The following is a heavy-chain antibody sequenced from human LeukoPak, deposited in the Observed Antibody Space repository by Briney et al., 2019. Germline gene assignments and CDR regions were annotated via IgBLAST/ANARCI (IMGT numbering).Heavy chain of an antibody. Sequence: SETLSLTCTVSGGSISSYYWSWIRQPPGKGLEWIGYIYYSGSTNYNPSLKSRVTISVDTSKNQFSLKLSSVTAADTAVYYCARRPYYISSGYYPPFDYWGQGTLVTVSS. V-gene: IGHV4-59*08. J-gene: IGHJ4*02. D-gene: IGHD3-22*01. CDR1: GGSISSYY. CDR2: IYYSGST. CDR3: ARRPYYISSGYYPPFDY.